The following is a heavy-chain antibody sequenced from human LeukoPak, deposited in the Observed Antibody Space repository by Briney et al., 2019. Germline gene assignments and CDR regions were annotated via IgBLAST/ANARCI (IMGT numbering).Heavy chain of an antibody. D-gene: IGHD1-26*01. CDR2: ISYDGSNE. CDR1: GFNFNNYG. V-gene: IGHV3-30*03. Sequence: PGGSLRLSCAASGFNFNNYGMHWVRQAPGKGLEWVAVISYDGSNEFYADSVKGRFTISRDNSKITLYLQMNSLRAEDTAVYYCARTYSGSSENPGDYWGQGTLVTVSS. CDR3: ARTYSGSSENPGDY. J-gene: IGHJ4*02.